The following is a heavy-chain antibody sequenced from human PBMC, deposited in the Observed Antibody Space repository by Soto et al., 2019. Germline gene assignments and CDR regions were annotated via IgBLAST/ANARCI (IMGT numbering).Heavy chain of an antibody. CDR2: MYHGGTT. Sequence: SETLSLTCLVSCYSVTSGSYWAWIRQSPGKGLEWIVSMYHGGTTFYNPSLKSRVTMSMDTSKNQFSLKLRSVTAADTAIYYCARVHVMVVAGSTFDYWGQGIPVTVSS. CDR3: ARVHVMVVAGSTFDY. CDR1: CYSVTSGSY. D-gene: IGHD2-15*01. J-gene: IGHJ4*02. V-gene: IGHV4-38-2*01.